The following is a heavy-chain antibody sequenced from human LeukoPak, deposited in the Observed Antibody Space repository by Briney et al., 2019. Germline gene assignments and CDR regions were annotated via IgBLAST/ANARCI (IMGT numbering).Heavy chain of an antibody. CDR2: IYYSGST. CDR3: ARTYYDILTGPGPIDY. CDR1: GGSISSYY. D-gene: IGHD3-9*01. J-gene: IGHJ4*02. Sequence: SETLSLTCTVSGGSISSYYWSWIRQPPGKGLEWIGYIYYSGSTNYNPSLKSRVTISVDTSKNQFSLKLSSVTAADTAVYYCARTYYDILTGPGPIDYWGQGTLVTVSS. V-gene: IGHV4-59*01.